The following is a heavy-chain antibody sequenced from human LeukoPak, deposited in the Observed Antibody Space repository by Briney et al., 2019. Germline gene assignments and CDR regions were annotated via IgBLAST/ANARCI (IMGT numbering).Heavy chain of an antibody. CDR2: IIPIFGTA. D-gene: IGHD6-19*01. CDR1: GGTFSSYA. CDR3: EKIAVAGDDRTYRATYYYYYDMDV. J-gene: IGHJ6*03. V-gene: IGHV1-69*01. Sequence: SVKVSCKASGGTFSSYAISWVRQAPGQGLEWMGGIIPIFGTANYAQKFQGRVTITADESTSTAYMELSSLSSEDTAVYYCEKIAVAGDDRTYRATYYYYYDMDVWGNGTTVTVSS.